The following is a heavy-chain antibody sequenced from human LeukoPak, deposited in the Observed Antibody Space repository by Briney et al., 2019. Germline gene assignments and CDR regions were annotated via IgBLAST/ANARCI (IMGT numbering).Heavy chain of an antibody. D-gene: IGHD2/OR15-2a*01. CDR3: ASKIAASMGFY. J-gene: IGHJ4*02. CDR2: INHSGST. CDR1: GGSFSGYY. V-gene: IGHV4-34*01. Sequence: SETLSLTCAVYGGSFSGYYWSWIRQPPGKGLEWIGEINHSGSTNYNPSLKSRVTISVDTSKNQFSLKLSSVTAADTAVYYCASKIAASMGFYWGQGTLVTVSS.